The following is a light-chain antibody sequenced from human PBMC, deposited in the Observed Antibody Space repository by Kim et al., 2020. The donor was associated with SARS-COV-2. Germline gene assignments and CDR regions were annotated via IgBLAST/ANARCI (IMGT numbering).Light chain of an antibody. J-gene: IGKJ2*01. V-gene: IGKV1-5*03. Sequence: SASVEDRSTITCRASQRISIYLPWYQQKPGKAPKLLFYEASLLQRGAPSRFGGSGSGTDFTLTISSLQPDDFATYYCQQYTTPPYTFGQGTKLEF. CDR2: EAS. CDR1: QRISIY. CDR3: QQYTTPPYT.